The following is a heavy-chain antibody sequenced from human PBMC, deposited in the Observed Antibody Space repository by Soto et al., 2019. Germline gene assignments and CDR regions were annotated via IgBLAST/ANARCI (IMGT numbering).Heavy chain of an antibody. CDR2: ISCCGGSA. J-gene: IGHJ4*02. Sequence: EVQLLESGGGVVQPGGSLRISCVASGFNFKKFVMAWVRQAAGEGLEWVSGISCCGGSASYADSVKGRFSIARDDSKNTVSLQLNSLRVEDTAQYYCANAEGQQGLIPHLDNWCQGTMVTVS. D-gene: IGHD6-19*01. CDR1: GFNFKKFV. V-gene: IGHV3-23*01. CDR3: ANAEGQQGLIPHLDN.